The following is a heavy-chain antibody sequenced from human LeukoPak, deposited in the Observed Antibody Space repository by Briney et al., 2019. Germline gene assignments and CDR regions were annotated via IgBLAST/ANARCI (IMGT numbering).Heavy chain of an antibody. Sequence: RASVKVSCKASGYTFTGYYIHWVRQAPGQGLEWMGWINPNSGGTNYAQKFQGRVTMTRDTSISTAYMELSRLRSDDTAVYYCARGIAARPPTYYYYYMDVWGKGTTVTVSS. V-gene: IGHV1-2*02. CDR2: INPNSGGT. CDR1: GYTFTGYY. D-gene: IGHD6-6*01. CDR3: ARGIAARPPTYYYYYMDV. J-gene: IGHJ6*03.